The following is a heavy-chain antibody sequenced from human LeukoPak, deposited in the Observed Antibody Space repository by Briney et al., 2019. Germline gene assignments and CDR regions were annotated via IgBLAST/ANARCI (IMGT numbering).Heavy chain of an antibody. V-gene: IGHV3-30*18. Sequence: GGSLRLSCAAAGFTFSSYGMHWVRQAPGKGLEWVAVISYDGSNKYYADSVKGRFTISRDNSKNTLYLQMNSLRAEDTAVYYCAKDYYGSGSYYGNWFDPWGQGTLVTVSS. CDR3: AKDYYGSGSYYGNWFDP. CDR2: ISYDGSNK. J-gene: IGHJ5*02. D-gene: IGHD3-10*01. CDR1: GFTFSSYG.